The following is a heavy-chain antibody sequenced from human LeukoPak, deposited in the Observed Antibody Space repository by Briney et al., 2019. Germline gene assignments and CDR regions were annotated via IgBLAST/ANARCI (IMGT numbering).Heavy chain of an antibody. CDR1: GGSIGSGYY. D-gene: IGHD2-21*02. CDR2: IHYDGTT. J-gene: IGHJ4*02. Sequence: SETLSLTCNVSGGSIGSGYYWAWIRQPPGKGLEWIGSIHYDGTTHYNPSLQSRVTISADTSKNQFALDLRSVTAADTAVYYCTRDIGDFVSDFWGQGTLVTVSS. CDR3: TRDIGDFVSDF. V-gene: IGHV4-39*02.